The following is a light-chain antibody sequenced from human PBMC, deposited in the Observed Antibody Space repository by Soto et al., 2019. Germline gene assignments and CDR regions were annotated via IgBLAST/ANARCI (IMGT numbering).Light chain of an antibody. CDR2: CAS. J-gene: IGKJ2*01. V-gene: IGKV3-15*01. Sequence: EIVMTQSPASLSVSPGDGATLSCWASQSVASNVAWYQQKPGQGPRLLLICASTRVAGVPARFSGSGSGTDFTLTISSLQSEDFAVYYCQQYHNWPPQYTFGQGTKLQIK. CDR1: QSVASN. CDR3: QQYHNWPPQYT.